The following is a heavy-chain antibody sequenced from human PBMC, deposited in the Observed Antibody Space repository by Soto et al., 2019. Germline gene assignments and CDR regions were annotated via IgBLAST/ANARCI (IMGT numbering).Heavy chain of an antibody. J-gene: IGHJ4*02. Sequence: QLQLQESGPGLVKPSETLSLTCTVSGGSISSSSYYWGWIRQPPGKGLEWIGSIYYSGSTYYNPSLKSRVTISVDTSKNQFSLKLSSVTAADTAVYYCARHVSTSIIQYGSGSYYRTGAPAPAIDFDYWGQGTLVTVSS. CDR3: ARHVSTSIIQYGSGSYYRTGAPAPAIDFDY. V-gene: IGHV4-39*01. CDR2: IYYSGST. CDR1: GGSISSSSYY. D-gene: IGHD3-10*01.